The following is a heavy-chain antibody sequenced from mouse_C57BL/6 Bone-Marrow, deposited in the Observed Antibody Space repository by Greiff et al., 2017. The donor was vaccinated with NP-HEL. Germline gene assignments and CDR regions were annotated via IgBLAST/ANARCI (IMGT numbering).Heavy chain of an antibody. CDR2: ISNGGGST. CDR1: GFTFSDYY. V-gene: IGHV5-12*01. CDR3: ARDYGSSWDWYFDV. D-gene: IGHD1-1*01. Sequence: EVQGVESGGGLVQPGGSLKLSCAASGFTFSDYYMYWVRQTPEKRLEWVAYISNGGGSTYYPDTVKGRFTISRDNAKNTLYLQMSRLKSEDTAMYYCARDYGSSWDWYFDVWGTGTTVTVSS. J-gene: IGHJ1*03.